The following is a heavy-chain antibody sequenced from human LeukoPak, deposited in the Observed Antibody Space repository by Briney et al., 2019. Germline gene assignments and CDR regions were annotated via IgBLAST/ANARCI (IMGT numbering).Heavy chain of an antibody. CDR1: GFTFGDFA. V-gene: IGHV3-21*01. CDR2: ISSSSSYI. J-gene: IGHJ4*02. Sequence: GGSLRLSCTASGFTFGDFAMTWFRQAPGKGLEWVSSISSSSSYIYYADSVKGRFTISRDNAKNSLYLQMNSLRAEDTAVYYCASFYYDSSGYYYPPFDYWGQGALVTVSS. CDR3: ASFYYDSSGYYYPPFDY. D-gene: IGHD3-22*01.